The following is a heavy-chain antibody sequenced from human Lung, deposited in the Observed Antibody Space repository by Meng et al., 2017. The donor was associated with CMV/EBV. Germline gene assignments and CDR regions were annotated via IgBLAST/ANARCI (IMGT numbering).Heavy chain of an antibody. J-gene: IGHJ4*02. D-gene: IGHD1-26*01. Sequence: MVQSCVDAKKPGASVKVSCKASGYTFTNYGITWVRQAPGQGLEWMGWINAYNVDTNYAQTLQGRVTMTTDTSTSTAYMELRSLRSDDTAVYYCARVEVGITSGDYWGQGTLVTVSS. CDR2: INAYNVDT. V-gene: IGHV1-18*01. CDR1: GYTFTNYG. CDR3: ARVEVGITSGDY.